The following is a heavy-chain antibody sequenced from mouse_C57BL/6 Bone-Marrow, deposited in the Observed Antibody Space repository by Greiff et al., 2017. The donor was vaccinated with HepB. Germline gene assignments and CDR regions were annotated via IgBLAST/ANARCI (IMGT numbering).Heavy chain of an antibody. J-gene: IGHJ4*01. Sequence: VKLQQPGAELVKPGASVKLSCKASGYTFTSYWMHWVKQRPGQGLEWIGMIHPNSGSTNYNEKFKSKATLTVDKSSSTAYMQLSSLTSEDSAVYYCARSERRAMDYWGQGTSVTVSS. CDR1: GYTFTSYW. CDR3: ARSERRAMDY. CDR2: IHPNSGST. V-gene: IGHV1-64*01.